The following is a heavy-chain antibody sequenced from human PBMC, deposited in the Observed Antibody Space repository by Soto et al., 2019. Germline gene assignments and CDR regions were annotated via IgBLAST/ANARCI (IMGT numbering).Heavy chain of an antibody. D-gene: IGHD2-2*01. CDR1: GFTFSSYD. CDR3: ARAPKPTHPIVVVEAAYYYGMDV. Sequence: EVQLVESGGGLVQPGGSLRLSCAASGFTFSSYDMHWVRQATGKGLEWVSAISTAGDTYYPGSVKGRFTISSENAKNSFYLQMNSLRDGDTAVYYCARAPKPTHPIVVVEAAYYYGMDVWGQGTTVIVSS. V-gene: IGHV3-13*01. CDR2: ISTAGDT. J-gene: IGHJ6*02.